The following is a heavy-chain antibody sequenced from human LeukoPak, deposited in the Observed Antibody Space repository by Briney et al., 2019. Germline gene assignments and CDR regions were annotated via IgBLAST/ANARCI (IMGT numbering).Heavy chain of an antibody. CDR2: ISYDGSNK. D-gene: IGHD5-12*01. CDR3: AKVVATTPDYYMDV. J-gene: IGHJ6*03. CDR1: GFTFSSYG. V-gene: IGHV3-30*18. Sequence: GRSLRLSCAASGFTFSSYGMHWVRQAPGKGLEWVAVISYDGSNKYYADSVKGRFTISRDNSKNTLYLQMNSLRAEDTAVYYCAKVVATTPDYYMDVWGKGTTVTVSS.